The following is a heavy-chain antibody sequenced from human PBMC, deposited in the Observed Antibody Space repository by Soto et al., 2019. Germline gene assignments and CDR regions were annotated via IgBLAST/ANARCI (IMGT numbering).Heavy chain of an antibody. Sequence: GGSLRLSCAASGFTFSTYGMHWVRQAPGKGLEWVAIIWYDGSNKYYADSVKGRFTISRDNSRNTLYLRMNSLRDEDTAVYYCARDAREGIAAAGSVVRAFDIWGQGTMVTVSS. V-gene: IGHV3-33*01. J-gene: IGHJ3*02. CDR3: ARDAREGIAAAGSVVRAFDI. CDR1: GFTFSTYG. CDR2: IWYDGSNK. D-gene: IGHD6-13*01.